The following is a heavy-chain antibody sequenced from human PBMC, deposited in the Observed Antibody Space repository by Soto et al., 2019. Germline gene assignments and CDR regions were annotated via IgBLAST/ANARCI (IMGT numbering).Heavy chain of an antibody. D-gene: IGHD2-2*01. V-gene: IGHV1-18*04. CDR2: ISLYNGNT. J-gene: IGHJ4*02. CDR3: AIYHLELFRFDD. CDR1: DFSFTSHG. Sequence: QIQLVQSGPEVKKPGASMKVSCKAYDFSFTSHGISWVRQAPGQGLEWMGWISLYNGNTNYAQQFQVRVTMTTDTSTSTAYMELRSLRSDDTAMYFCAIYHLELFRFDDWGQGTLVTVSS.